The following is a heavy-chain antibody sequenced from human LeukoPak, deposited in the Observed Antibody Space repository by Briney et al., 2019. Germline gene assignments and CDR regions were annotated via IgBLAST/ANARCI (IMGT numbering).Heavy chain of an antibody. Sequence: GASVKVSCKASGGTFSSYAISWVRQAPGQGLEWMGRIIPTFGIANYAQKFQGRVTITADKSTSTAYMELSSLRSEDTAVYYCARGMGYSNYYFDYWGQGTLVTVSS. CDR1: GGTFSSYA. CDR2: IIPTFGIA. D-gene: IGHD4-11*01. V-gene: IGHV1-69*04. CDR3: ARGMGYSNYYFDY. J-gene: IGHJ4*02.